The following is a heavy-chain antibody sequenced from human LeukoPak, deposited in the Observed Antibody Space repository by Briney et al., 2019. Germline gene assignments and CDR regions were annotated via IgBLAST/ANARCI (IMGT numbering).Heavy chain of an antibody. V-gene: IGHV3-20*04. Sequence: PGGSLRLSCAASGFTFDDYAMNWVRQGPGKGLEWVSGINWNGGDTAYADSVKGRFTISRDNATNSLHLQMNSLRVEDTALYYCARVKGGATTDYWGQGTLVTVSS. CDR3: ARVKGGATTDY. CDR2: INWNGGDT. CDR1: GFTFDDYA. J-gene: IGHJ4*02. D-gene: IGHD1-26*01.